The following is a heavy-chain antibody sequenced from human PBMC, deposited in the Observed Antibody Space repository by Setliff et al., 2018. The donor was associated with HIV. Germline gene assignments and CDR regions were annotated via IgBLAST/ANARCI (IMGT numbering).Heavy chain of an antibody. V-gene: IGHV4-59*08. CDR3: ARHKSQPYYFDY. CDR1: GASISSFY. J-gene: IGHJ4*02. Sequence: SETLSLTCTVSGASISSFYWSWIRQPPGKGLDWIGYIYYSGSTNYNPSLKSRVTISVDTSKNQFSLKLSSVTAADTAVYYCARHKSQPYYFDYWGQGTLVTVSS. CDR2: IYYSGST.